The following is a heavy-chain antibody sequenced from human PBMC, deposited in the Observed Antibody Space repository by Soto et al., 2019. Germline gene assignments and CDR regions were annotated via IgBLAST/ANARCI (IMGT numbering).Heavy chain of an antibody. Sequence: SETLSLTCTVSGGSISSYYWSWIRQPPGKGLEWIGYIYYSGSTNYNPSLKSRVTISVDTSKNQFPLKLSSVTAAGTAVYYCARQRYCSSTSCQPQFDPWGQGTLVTVSS. D-gene: IGHD2-2*01. CDR3: ARQRYCSSTSCQPQFDP. V-gene: IGHV4-59*08. J-gene: IGHJ5*02. CDR2: IYYSGST. CDR1: GGSISSYY.